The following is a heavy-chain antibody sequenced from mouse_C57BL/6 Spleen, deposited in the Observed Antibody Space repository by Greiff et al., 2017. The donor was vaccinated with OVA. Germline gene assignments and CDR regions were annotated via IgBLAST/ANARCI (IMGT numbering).Heavy chain of an antibody. CDR1: GYAFSSSW. CDR2: IYPGDGDT. J-gene: IGHJ4*01. D-gene: IGHD2-3*01. CDR3: VRQRSFYDYGAMDY. Sequence: QVQLQQSGPELVKPGASVKISCKASGYAFSSSWMNWVKQRPGKGLEWIGRIYPGDGDTNYNGKFKGKATLTADKSSSTAYMQLSSLTSEDSAVYFCVRQRSFYDYGAMDYWGQGTSVTVSS. V-gene: IGHV1-82*01.